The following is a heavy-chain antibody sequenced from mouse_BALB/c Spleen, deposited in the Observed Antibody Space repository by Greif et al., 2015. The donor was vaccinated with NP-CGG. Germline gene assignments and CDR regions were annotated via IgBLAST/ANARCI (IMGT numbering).Heavy chain of an antibody. CDR1: GFTFSSYG. V-gene: IGHV5-6-3*01. CDR2: INSNGGST. D-gene: IGHD3-2*01. Sequence: VQLQQSGGGLVQPGGSLKLSCAASGFTFSSYGMSWVRQTPDKRLELVATINSNGGSTYYPDSVKGRFTISRDNAKNTLYLRMSSLKSEDTAMYYCARDRDSSGYAMDYWGQGTSVTVSS. J-gene: IGHJ4*01. CDR3: ARDRDSSGYAMDY.